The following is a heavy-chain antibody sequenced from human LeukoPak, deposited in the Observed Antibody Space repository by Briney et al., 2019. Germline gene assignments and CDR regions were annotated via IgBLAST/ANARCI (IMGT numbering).Heavy chain of an antibody. CDR3: AKDPTFYNY. CDR2: ISGSGSST. V-gene: IGHV3-23*01. Sequence: GGSLRLSCAASGFTVSSNHMSWVRQAPGKGLEWVSGISGSGSSTYYADSVKGRFTISRDNSKNTLYLQMNSLRAEDTAVYHCAKDPTFYNYWGQGTLVTVSS. J-gene: IGHJ4*02. CDR1: GFTVSSNH. D-gene: IGHD3-10*01.